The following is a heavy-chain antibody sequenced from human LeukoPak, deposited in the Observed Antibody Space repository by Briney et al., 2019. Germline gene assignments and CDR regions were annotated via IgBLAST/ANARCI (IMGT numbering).Heavy chain of an antibody. CDR3: ARIAVAEYYFDY. Sequence: GGSLRLSCAASGFTFSSYAMHWVRQAPGKGREGVAVISYDGSNKYYADSVKGRFTISRDNSKNTLYLQMNSLRAEDTAVYYCARIAVAEYYFDYWGQGTLVTVSS. CDR2: ISYDGSNK. J-gene: IGHJ4*02. V-gene: IGHV3-30-3*01. CDR1: GFTFSSYA. D-gene: IGHD6-19*01.